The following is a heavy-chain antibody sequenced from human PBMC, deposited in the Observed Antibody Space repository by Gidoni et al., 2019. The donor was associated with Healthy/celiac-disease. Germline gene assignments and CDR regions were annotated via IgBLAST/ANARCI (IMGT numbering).Heavy chain of an antibody. Sequence: QVQLVQSGAEVKKPGASVKVSCKASGYTFTSYYMHWVRQAPGQGLEWMGIINPSGGSTSYAQKFQGRVTMTRDTSTSTVYKELSSLRSEDTAVYYCARAPQQQPAAGLWGQGTMVTVSS. V-gene: IGHV1-46*01. CDR1: GYTFTSYY. CDR2: INPSGGST. J-gene: IGHJ3*01. CDR3: ARAPQQQPAAGL. D-gene: IGHD6-13*01.